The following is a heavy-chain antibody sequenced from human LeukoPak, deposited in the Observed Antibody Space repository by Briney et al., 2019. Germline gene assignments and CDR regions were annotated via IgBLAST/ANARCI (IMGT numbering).Heavy chain of an antibody. V-gene: IGHV3-21*01. CDR1: GFTFSRNS. CDR3: ARDPYSGSYVDYYYYYYMDV. CDR2: ISTSSSYI. J-gene: IGHJ6*03. Sequence: GGSLRLSCAASGFTFSRNSMNWVRQAPGKGLEWVSSISTSSSYINYADSVKGRFTISRDNAKNSLYLHINSLRAEDTAVYYCARDPYSGSYVDYYYYYYMDVWGKGTTVTISS. D-gene: IGHD1-26*01.